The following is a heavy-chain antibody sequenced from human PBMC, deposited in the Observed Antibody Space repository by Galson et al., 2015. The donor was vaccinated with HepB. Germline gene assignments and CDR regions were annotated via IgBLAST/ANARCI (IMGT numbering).Heavy chain of an antibody. J-gene: IGHJ4*02. D-gene: IGHD3-16*01. Sequence: SLRLSCAASGFTFSDYWMTWIRQAPGKRLEYMANINPGGSGKYYVDSVKGRFTISRDNANNLLYLQMNSLRAEDTAVYYCARDAYASRDYWGQGTLVTVSS. V-gene: IGHV3-7*03. CDR2: INPGGSGK. CDR1: GFTFSDYW. CDR3: ARDAYASRDY.